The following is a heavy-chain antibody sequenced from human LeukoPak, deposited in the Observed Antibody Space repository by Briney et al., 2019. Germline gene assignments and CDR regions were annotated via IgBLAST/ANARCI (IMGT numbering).Heavy chain of an antibody. CDR3: ARDYYGSEGGNWFDL. Sequence: GGSLRLSCAASGFTVSSNYMSWVRQAPGKGLEWVSVIYSGGSTYYADSVKGRFTISRDNSKNTLYLQMNSLRAEDTAVYYCARDYYGSEGGNWFDLWGQGTLVTVSS. J-gene: IGHJ5*02. CDR2: IYSGGST. V-gene: IGHV3-66*01. D-gene: IGHD3-10*01. CDR1: GFTVSSNY.